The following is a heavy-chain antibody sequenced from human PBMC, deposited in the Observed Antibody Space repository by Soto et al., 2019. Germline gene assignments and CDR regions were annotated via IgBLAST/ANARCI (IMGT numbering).Heavy chain of an antibody. V-gene: IGHV1-3*01. D-gene: IGHD6-13*01. Sequence: QVQLVQSGAEVKKPGASVKVSCTASGYTFTHYAIHWVRHAPGQRLEWMGFINAGSGNTKYSHTFQGRLTFTKDTSASTAYMDLSSLRSEDTAIYYCARGLAAGGAWGQGTLVTVSS. CDR2: INAGSGNT. CDR1: GYTFTHYA. J-gene: IGHJ5*02. CDR3: ARGLAAGGA.